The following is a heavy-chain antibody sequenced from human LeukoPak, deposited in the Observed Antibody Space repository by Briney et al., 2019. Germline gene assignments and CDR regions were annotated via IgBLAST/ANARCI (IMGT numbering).Heavy chain of an antibody. V-gene: IGHV1-2*06. CDR1: GYTFTGYY. CDR2: INPNSGGT. CDR3: ARESKAVAGTYDY. J-gene: IGHJ4*02. D-gene: IGHD6-19*01. Sequence: ASVKVSCKACGYTFTGYYMHWVRQAPGQGLEWMGRINPNSGGTNYAQKFQGRVTMTRDTSISTAYMELSRLRSDDTAVYYCARESKAVAGTYDYWGQGTLVTVSS.